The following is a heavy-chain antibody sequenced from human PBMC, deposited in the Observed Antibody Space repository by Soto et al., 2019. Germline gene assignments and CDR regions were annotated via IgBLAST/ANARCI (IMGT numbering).Heavy chain of an antibody. D-gene: IGHD3-3*01. Sequence: SETLSLTCTVSGGSISSSSYYWGWIRQPPGKGLEWIGSIYYSGSTYYNPSLKSRVTISVDTSKNQFSLKLSSVTAADTAVYYCARLDGEHIDYWGQGTLVTVSS. J-gene: IGHJ4*02. CDR3: ARLDGEHIDY. CDR1: GGSISSSSYY. CDR2: IYYSGST. V-gene: IGHV4-39*01.